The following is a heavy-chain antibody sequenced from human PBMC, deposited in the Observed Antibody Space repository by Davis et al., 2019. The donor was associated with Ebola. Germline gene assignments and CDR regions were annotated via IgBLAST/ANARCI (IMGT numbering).Heavy chain of an antibody. Sequence: PGGSLRLSCAASGFTFYNYAMSWVRQAPGKGLEWVSAITSSGGSTYYADSVRGRFTISRDNSKNTLYLQINSLRAEDAAMYYCVKDMIDEGLTSPHPDFQHWGQGTLVTVSS. CDR2: ITSSGGST. V-gene: IGHV3-23*01. CDR1: GFTFYNYA. CDR3: VKDMIDEGLTSPHPDFQH. J-gene: IGHJ1*01. D-gene: IGHD3-22*01.